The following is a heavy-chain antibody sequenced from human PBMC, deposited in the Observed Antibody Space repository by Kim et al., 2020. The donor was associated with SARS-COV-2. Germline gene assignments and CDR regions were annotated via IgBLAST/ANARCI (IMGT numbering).Heavy chain of an antibody. J-gene: IGHJ6*02. Sequence: KGRFTISRDNAKNSLYLQMNSLRDEDTAVYYCARDFLTMVRGVIISGMDVWGQGTTVTVSS. CDR3: ARDFLTMVRGVIISGMDV. D-gene: IGHD3-10*01. V-gene: IGHV3-48*02.